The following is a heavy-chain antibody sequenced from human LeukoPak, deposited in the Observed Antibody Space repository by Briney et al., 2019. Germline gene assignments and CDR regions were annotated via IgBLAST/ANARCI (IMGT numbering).Heavy chain of an antibody. Sequence: ASVKVSCKASGYTLTGYYMHWVRQAPGQGLEWMGWINPNSGGTNYAQKFQGRVTMTRDTSISTAYMELSRLRSDDTAVYYCARGGSSWSTAYFDYWGQGTLVTVSS. J-gene: IGHJ4*02. CDR3: ARGGSSWSTAYFDY. D-gene: IGHD6-13*01. V-gene: IGHV1-2*02. CDR2: INPNSGGT. CDR1: GYTLTGYY.